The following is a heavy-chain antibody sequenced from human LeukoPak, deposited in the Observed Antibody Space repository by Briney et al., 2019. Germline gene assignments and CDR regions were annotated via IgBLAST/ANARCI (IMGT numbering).Heavy chain of an antibody. Sequence: GGSLRLSCAASGFTFNTYTMSWVRQAPGKGLEWVSYISSSSRAIYYADSVKGRFTISRDNAKNSLYLQMNSLRDEDTAVYYCARPTTVTMVDAFNIWGLGTMVTVSS. D-gene: IGHD4-17*01. CDR2: ISSSSRAI. V-gene: IGHV3-48*02. J-gene: IGHJ3*02. CDR1: GFTFNTYT. CDR3: ARPTTVTMVDAFNI.